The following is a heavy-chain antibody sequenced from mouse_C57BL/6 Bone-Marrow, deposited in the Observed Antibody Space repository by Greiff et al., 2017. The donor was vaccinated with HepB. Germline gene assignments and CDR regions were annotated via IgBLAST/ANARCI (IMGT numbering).Heavy chain of an antibody. CDR2: ISNLAYSI. CDR1: GFTFSDYG. J-gene: IGHJ2*01. Sequence: DVMLVESGGGLVQPGGSLKLSCAASGFTFSDYGMAWVRQAPRKGPEWVAFISNLAYSIYYADTVTGRFTISRENAKNTLYLEMSSLRSEDTAMYYCARAGSSGFLFDYWGQGTTLTVSS. CDR3: ARAGSSGFLFDY. D-gene: IGHD3-2*02. V-gene: IGHV5-15*01.